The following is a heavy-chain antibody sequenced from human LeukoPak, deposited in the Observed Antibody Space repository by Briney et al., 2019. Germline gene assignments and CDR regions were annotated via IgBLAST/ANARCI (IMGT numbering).Heavy chain of an antibody. CDR1: GGSFSGYY. D-gene: IGHD2-2*01. CDR2: INHSGST. J-gene: IGHJ6*02. CDR3: ARHSFDCSSTSCYPYYYYGMDV. V-gene: IGHV4-34*01. Sequence: SGTLSLTCAVYGGSFSGYYWSWIRQPPGKGLGWIGEINHSGSTNYNPSLKSRVTISVDTSKDQFSLKLSSVTAADTAVYYCARHSFDCSSTSCYPYYYYGMDVWGQGTTVTVSS.